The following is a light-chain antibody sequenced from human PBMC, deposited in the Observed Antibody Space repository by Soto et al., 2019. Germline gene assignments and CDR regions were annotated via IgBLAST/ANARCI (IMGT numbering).Light chain of an antibody. V-gene: IGKV1-5*03. Sequence: DIQMTQSPSTLSASVGDRVTITCRASQSISSWLAWYQQKPGKAPKLLIYKASSLESGVPSRFSGSGSGTEFTLTISSLQPDDFAVYYCHQRSNWPPLTFGGGTKVEIK. J-gene: IGKJ4*01. CDR2: KAS. CDR3: HQRSNWPPLT. CDR1: QSISSW.